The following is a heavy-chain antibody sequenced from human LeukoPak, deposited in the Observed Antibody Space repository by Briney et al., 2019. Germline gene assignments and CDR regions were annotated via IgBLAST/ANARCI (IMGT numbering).Heavy chain of an antibody. CDR1: GGSISSGDYY. V-gene: IGHV4-30-4*01. J-gene: IGHJ5*02. CDR2: IYYSGST. CDR3: ARDLVGPVEGFIGFDP. D-gene: IGHD1-26*01. Sequence: SLTLSLTCTVSGGSISSGDYYWSWIRQPPGKGLEWIGYIYYSGSTYYNPSLKSRVTISVDTSKNQFSLKLSSVTAADTAVYYCARDLVGPVEGFIGFDPWGQGTLVTVSS.